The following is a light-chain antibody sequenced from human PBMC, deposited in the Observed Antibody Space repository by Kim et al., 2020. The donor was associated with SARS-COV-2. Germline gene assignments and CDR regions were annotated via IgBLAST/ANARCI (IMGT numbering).Light chain of an antibody. CDR1: QSISTF. V-gene: IGKV1-39*01. CDR2: AAS. Sequence: ASVGDRVAITCLASQSISTFLNWYQQKPGNAPRLLIYAASSLHSGVPSRFSGSGSGTDFTLTISSLQPEDFATYYCQQTYSTPSYTFGQGTKLEI. CDR3: QQTYSTPSYT. J-gene: IGKJ2*01.